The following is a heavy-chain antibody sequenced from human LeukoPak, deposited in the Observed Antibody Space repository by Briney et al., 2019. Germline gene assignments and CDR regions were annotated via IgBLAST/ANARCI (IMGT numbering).Heavy chain of an antibody. CDR1: GFTFSSYE. D-gene: IGHD3-22*01. J-gene: IGHJ4*02. V-gene: IGHV3-48*03. CDR3: ARFTYYYDSSGLPFDY. CDR2: ISSSGSTI. Sequence: GGSLRLSCAASGFTFSSYEMNWVRQAPGKGLEWVSYISSSGSTIYYADSVKGRFTISRDNAKKSLYLQMNSLRAEDTAVYYCARFTYYYDSSGLPFDYWGQGTLVTVSS.